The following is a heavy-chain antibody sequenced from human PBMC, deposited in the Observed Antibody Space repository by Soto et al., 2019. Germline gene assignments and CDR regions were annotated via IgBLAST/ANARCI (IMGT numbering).Heavy chain of an antibody. CDR3: AKGHIAAAGSWRDAFDI. CDR1: GFTFSSYA. D-gene: IGHD6-13*01. CDR2: ISGSGGST. J-gene: IGHJ3*02. Sequence: EVQLLESGGGLVQPGGSLRLSCAASGFTFSSYAMSWVRQAPGKGLEWVSAISGSGGSTYYADSVKGRFTISRDNSKNTLYLQMNSLRAEDTAVYYCAKGHIAAAGSWRDAFDIWGQWTMVTVSS. V-gene: IGHV3-23*01.